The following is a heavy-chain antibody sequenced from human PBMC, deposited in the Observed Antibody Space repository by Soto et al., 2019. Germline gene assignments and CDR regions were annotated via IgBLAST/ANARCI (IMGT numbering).Heavy chain of an antibody. J-gene: IGHJ5*02. CDR1: GFTFDDYA. V-gene: IGHV3-9*01. CDR3: AKDSGYVYGGVNWFDP. Sequence: EVQLVESGGGLVQPGRSLRLSCAASGFTFDDYAMHWVRQAPGKGLEWVSGISWNSGSIGYADSVKGRFIISRDNAKNSLYLQMNSLRAEDTALYYCAKDSGYVYGGVNWFDPWGQGTLVTVSS. D-gene: IGHD5-12*01. CDR2: ISWNSGSI.